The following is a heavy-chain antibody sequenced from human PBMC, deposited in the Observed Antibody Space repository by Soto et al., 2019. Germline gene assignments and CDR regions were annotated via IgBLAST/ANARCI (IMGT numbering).Heavy chain of an antibody. CDR2: IIPRSGTS. CDR3: ARSPYSSGYYYAIDY. V-gene: IGHV1-69*13. J-gene: IGHJ4*02. D-gene: IGHD3-22*01. Sequence: ASVKVSCKASGDTFSTYTITWVRQAPGQGLEWMGGIIPRSGTSNYAQKFQGRVTITADESTSTVYMDLSSLKSEDTAVYYCARSPYSSGYYYAIDYWGQGTQVTVSS. CDR1: GDTFSTYT.